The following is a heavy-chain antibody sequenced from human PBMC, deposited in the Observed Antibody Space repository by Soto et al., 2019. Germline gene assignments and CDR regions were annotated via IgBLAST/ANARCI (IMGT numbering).Heavy chain of an antibody. CDR3: ARIRGSAYYNWFDP. J-gene: IGHJ5*02. V-gene: IGHV2-70*04. D-gene: IGHD3-3*01. CDR2: IDWDDDK. CDR1: GFSLSTSGMR. Sequence: PTLVNPTQTLTLTCTFSGFSLSTSGMRVSWIRQPPGKALEWLARIDWDDDKFYSTSLKTRLTISKDTSKNQVVLTMTNMDPVDTATYYCARIRGSAYYNWFDPWGQGTLVTVSS.